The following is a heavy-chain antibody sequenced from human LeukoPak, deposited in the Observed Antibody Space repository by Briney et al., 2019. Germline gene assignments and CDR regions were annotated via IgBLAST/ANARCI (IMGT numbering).Heavy chain of an antibody. CDR2: INHTGTT. CDR1: GGSFSGYY. Sequence: SETLSLTCAVYGGSFSGYYWNWIRQSPGKGLEWIGEINHTGTTNYNPSLKSRFTISVDTSKNQFSLKLTSVTAADTAVYYCARGAADRNNYYYYIDVWGKGTTVTVSS. J-gene: IGHJ6*03. V-gene: IGHV4-34*01. D-gene: IGHD1/OR15-1a*01. CDR3: ARGAADRNNYYYYIDV.